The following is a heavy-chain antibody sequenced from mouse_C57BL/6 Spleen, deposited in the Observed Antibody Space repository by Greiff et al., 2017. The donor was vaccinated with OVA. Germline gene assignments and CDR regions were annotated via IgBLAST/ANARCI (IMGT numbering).Heavy chain of an antibody. CDR3: ARNDYGNYGGSYYFDY. CDR2: IWSGGST. Sequence: VQLQESGPGLVQPSQSLSITCTVSGFSLTSYGVHWVRQSPGKGLEWLGVIWSGGSTDYNAAFISRLSISKDNSKSQVFFKMNSLQADDTAIYYCARNDYGNYGGSYYFDYWGQGTTLTVSS. D-gene: IGHD2-1*01. J-gene: IGHJ2*01. CDR1: GFSLTSYG. V-gene: IGHV2-2*01.